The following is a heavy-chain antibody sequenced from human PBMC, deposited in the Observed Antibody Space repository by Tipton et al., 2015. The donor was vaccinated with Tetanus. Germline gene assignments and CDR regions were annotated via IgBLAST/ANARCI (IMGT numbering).Heavy chain of an antibody. CDR1: GGSIRDKKYY. Sequence: SGGSIRDKKYYWGWIRQAPGKGLEWIASIYFEGSTYYSPSLKSRLTIDVDTSQNLFSLKLTSVTAADTAVYFCARHLYGYWFDPWGQGALVTVSS. CDR3: ARHLYGYWFDP. V-gene: IGHV4-39*02. CDR2: IYFEGST. J-gene: IGHJ5*02. D-gene: IGHD2/OR15-2a*01.